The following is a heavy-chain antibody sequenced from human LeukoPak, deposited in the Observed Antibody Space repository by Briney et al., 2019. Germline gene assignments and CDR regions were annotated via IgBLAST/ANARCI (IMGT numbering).Heavy chain of an antibody. Sequence: PTETLSLTCAVYGGSFSGYYWSWIRQPPGKGLEWIGEINHSGSTNYNPSLKSRVTISVDTSKNQFSLKLSSVTAADTAVYYCARVGLNYYDSSGYYIDYWGQGTLVLVSS. CDR3: ARVGLNYYDSSGYYIDY. J-gene: IGHJ4*02. CDR2: INHSGST. CDR1: GGSFSGYY. V-gene: IGHV4-34*01. D-gene: IGHD3-22*01.